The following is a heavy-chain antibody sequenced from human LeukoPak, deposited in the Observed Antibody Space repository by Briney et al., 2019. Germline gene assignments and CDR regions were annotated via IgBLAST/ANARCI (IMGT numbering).Heavy chain of an antibody. D-gene: IGHD3-22*01. J-gene: IGHJ4*02. Sequence: GGSLRLSCAASGFSFDDYDMAWLRQAPGKGLVWVSRINSDGSSTTYADSVKGRFTISRDNGKNTLYLQMNSLRAEDTAVYYCARGKYYDSSGPLLDYWGQGTLVTVSS. CDR1: GFSFDDYD. CDR2: INSDGSST. V-gene: IGHV3-74*01. CDR3: ARGKYYDSSGPLLDY.